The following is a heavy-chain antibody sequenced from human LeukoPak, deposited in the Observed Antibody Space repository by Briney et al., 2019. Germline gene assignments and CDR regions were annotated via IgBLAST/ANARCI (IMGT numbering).Heavy chain of an antibody. J-gene: IGHJ4*02. CDR1: GFTFNNYA. CDR3: ARGETRAIHVGYYFDY. CDR2: ISFDGSNK. Sequence: GGSLRLSCAASGFTFNNYAIHWVRQAPGKGLEWVALISFDGSNKYYADSVKGRFTISRDNSKNTLYLQMNSLRAEDTAVYYCARGETRAIHVGYYFDYWGQGTLVTVSS. D-gene: IGHD5-18*01. V-gene: IGHV3-30-3*01.